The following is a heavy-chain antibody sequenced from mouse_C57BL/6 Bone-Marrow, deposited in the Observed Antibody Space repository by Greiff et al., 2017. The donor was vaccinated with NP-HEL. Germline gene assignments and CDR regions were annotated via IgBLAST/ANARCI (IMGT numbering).Heavy chain of an antibody. CDR2: INPNNGGT. Sequence: VQLQQSGPELVKPGASVKIPCKASGYTFTDYNMDWVKQSHGKSLEWIGDINPNNGGTIYNQKFKGKATLTVDKSSSTAYMELRSLTSEDTAVYYCASNYGNYRTWFAYWGQGTLVTVSA. CDR3: ASNYGNYRTWFAY. V-gene: IGHV1-18*01. J-gene: IGHJ3*01. D-gene: IGHD2-1*01. CDR1: GYTFTDYN.